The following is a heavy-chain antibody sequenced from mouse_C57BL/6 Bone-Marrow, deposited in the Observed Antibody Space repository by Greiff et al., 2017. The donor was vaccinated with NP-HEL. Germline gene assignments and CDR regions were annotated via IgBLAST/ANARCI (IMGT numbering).Heavy chain of an antibody. J-gene: IGHJ3*01. V-gene: IGHV3-6*01. Sequence: EVQVVESGPGLVKPSQSLSLTCSVTGYSITSGYYWNWIRQFPGNKLEWMGYISYDGSNNYNPSLKNRISITRDTSKNQFFLKLNSVTTEDTATYYCAATLLSWFAYWGQGTLVTVSA. CDR3: AATLLSWFAY. CDR1: GYSITSGYY. CDR2: ISYDGSN. D-gene: IGHD6-1*01.